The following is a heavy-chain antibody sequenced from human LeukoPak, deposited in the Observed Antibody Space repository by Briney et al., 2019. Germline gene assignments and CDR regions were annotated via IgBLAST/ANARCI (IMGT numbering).Heavy chain of an antibody. J-gene: IGHJ4*02. Sequence: GGSLRLSCAASGFTFSSYAMHWVRQAPGKGLEWVAVISYDGSNKYYADSVKGRFTISRDNAKNSLYLQMNSLRAEDTAVYYCAKDRRIVVGLDYWGQGTLVTVSS. CDR2: ISYDGSNK. CDR3: AKDRRIVVGLDY. V-gene: IGHV3-30-3*01. CDR1: GFTFSSYA. D-gene: IGHD3-22*01.